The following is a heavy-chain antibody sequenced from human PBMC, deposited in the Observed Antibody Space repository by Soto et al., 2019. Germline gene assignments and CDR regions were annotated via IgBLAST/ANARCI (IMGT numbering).Heavy chain of an antibody. D-gene: IGHD2-2*02. V-gene: IGHV5-51*01. CDR3: ARSVGYCSSTSCYRDYYYGMDV. Sequence: GESLKISCKGSGYSFTSYWIGWVRQMPGKGLEWMGIIYPGDSDTRYSPSFQGQVTIPADKSISTAYLQWSSLKASDTAMYYCARSVGYCSSTSCYRDYYYGMDVWGQGTTVTVSS. J-gene: IGHJ6*02. CDR1: GYSFTSYW. CDR2: IYPGDSDT.